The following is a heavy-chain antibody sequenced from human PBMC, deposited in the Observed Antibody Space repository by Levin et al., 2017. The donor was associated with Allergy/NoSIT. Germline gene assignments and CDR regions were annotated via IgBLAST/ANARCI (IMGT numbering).Heavy chain of an antibody. CDR3: ARLGFGELGGY. Sequence: GGSLRLSCAASGFTVSSNYMSWVRQAPGKGLEWVSVIYSGGSTYYANSVKGRFTTSRDNSKNTLYLQMNSLRAEDTAVYYRARLGFGELGGYWGQGTLVTVSS. V-gene: IGHV3-53*01. CDR2: IYSGGST. J-gene: IGHJ4*02. D-gene: IGHD3-10*01. CDR1: GFTVSSNY.